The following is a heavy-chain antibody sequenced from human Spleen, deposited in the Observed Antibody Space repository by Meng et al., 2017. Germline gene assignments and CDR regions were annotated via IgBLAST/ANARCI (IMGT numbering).Heavy chain of an antibody. D-gene: IGHD6-19*01. CDR3: ARIGIAVAGTMHFQH. CDR2: ISSSGSTI. V-gene: IGHV3-11*04. J-gene: IGHJ1*01. Sequence: GESLKISCAASGFTVSHNYMSWVRQAPGKGLEWVSYISSSGSTIYYADSVKGRFTISRDNAKNSLYLQMNSLRAEDTAVYYCARIGIAVAGTMHFQHWGQGTLVTVSS. CDR1: GFTVSHNY.